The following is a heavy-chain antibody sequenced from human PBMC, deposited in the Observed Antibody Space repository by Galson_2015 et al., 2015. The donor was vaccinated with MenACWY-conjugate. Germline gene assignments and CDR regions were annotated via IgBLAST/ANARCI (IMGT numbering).Heavy chain of an antibody. CDR2: IYYSGTT. CDR1: GGSISSFY. J-gene: IGHJ4*02. D-gene: IGHD2-15*01. CDR3: ARRHCSSASCFFDY. V-gene: IGHV4-59*08. Sequence: ATLSLSCPVSGGSISSFYLSWLRPPPGRGLEGIGYIYYSGTTKYTPSLKGRFTISADTSKTHFSLRLNSVTAADTAVYYCARRHCSSASCFFDYWGQGSLVTVSS.